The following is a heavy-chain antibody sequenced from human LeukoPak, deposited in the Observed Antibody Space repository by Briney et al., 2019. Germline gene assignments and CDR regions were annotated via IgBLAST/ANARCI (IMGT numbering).Heavy chain of an antibody. CDR2: ISGNGGRT. J-gene: IGHJ5*01. V-gene: IGHV3-23*01. D-gene: IGHD3-10*01. CDR3: AKNTASFGASSTGS. CDR1: GFTFSNYS. Sequence: PGGSLRLSCAASGFTFSNYSMNWVRQAPGKGLEWVAVISGNGGRTYYADSVKGRFTISRDNSKNTMYLQMNSLIADDTALYSSAKNTASFGASSTGSWGHGTLVTVSS.